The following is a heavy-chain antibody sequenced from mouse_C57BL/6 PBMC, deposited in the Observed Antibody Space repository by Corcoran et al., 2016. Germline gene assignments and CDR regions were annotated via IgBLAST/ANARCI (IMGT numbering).Heavy chain of an antibody. J-gene: IGHJ3*01. CDR3: AREWYYYGSSYVWFAY. CDR2: IYPGSGNT. D-gene: IGHD1-1*01. CDR1: GYTFTDYY. V-gene: IGHV1-76*01. Sequence: QVQLKQFGAELVRPGASVKLSCKASGYTFTDYYINWVKQRPGQGLEWIARIYPGSGNTYYNEKFKGKATLTAEKSSSTAYMQLSSLTSEDSAVYFCAREWYYYGSSYVWFAYWGQGTLVTVSA.